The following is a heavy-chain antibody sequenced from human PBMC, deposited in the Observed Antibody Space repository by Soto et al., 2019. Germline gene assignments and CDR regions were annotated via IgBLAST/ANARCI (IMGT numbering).Heavy chain of an antibody. D-gene: IGHD5-12*01. Sequence: QVQLVESGGGVVQPGRSLRLSCAASGFTFSSYGMHWVRQAPGKGLEWVAVISSDGSNKYYADSVKGRFTISRDNSKNTLYLQMNSLRAEDTAVYYCAKSLMMATTPNWGQGTLVTVSS. J-gene: IGHJ4*02. CDR2: ISSDGSNK. V-gene: IGHV3-30*18. CDR1: GFTFSSYG. CDR3: AKSLMMATTPN.